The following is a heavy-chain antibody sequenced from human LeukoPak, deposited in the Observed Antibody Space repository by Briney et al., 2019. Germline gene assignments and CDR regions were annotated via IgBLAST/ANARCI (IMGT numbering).Heavy chain of an antibody. CDR1: GFTFSSYG. CDR2: IWYDGSNK. D-gene: IGHD6-19*01. CDR3: ARGPKRPSSGWYLDY. Sequence: PGRSLRLSCAASGFTFSSYGMHWVRQAPGKGLEWVAVIWYDGSNKYYADSVKGRFTISRDNSKNTLYLQTNSLRAEDTAVYYCARGPKRPSSGWYLDYWGQGTLVTVSS. V-gene: IGHV3-33*01. J-gene: IGHJ4*02.